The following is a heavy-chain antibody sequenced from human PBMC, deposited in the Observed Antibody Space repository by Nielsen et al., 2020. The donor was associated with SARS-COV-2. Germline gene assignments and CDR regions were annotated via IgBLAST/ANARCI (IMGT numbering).Heavy chain of an antibody. J-gene: IGHJ4*02. CDR1: GFTFDDYT. V-gene: IGHV3-43*01. Sequence: GESLKISCAASGFTFDDYTMHWVRQAPGKGLEWVSLISWDGGSTYYADSVKGRFTISRDNSENSLYLQMNSLRTEDTALYYCAKGIVGAPLSWGQGTLVTVSS. D-gene: IGHD1-26*01. CDR2: ISWDGGST. CDR3: AKGIVGAPLS.